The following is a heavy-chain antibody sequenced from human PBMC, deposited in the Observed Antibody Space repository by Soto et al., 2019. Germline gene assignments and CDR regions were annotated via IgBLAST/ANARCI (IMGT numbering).Heavy chain of an antibody. Sequence: GGSLRLSCAASGFTFSSYAMSWFRQAPGKGLEWVSAISGSGGSTYYADSVKGRFTISRDNSKNTLYLQMNSLRAEDTAVYYCAKGHDFWSGYYYYYMDVWGKGTTVTVSS. CDR3: AKGHDFWSGYYYYYMDV. J-gene: IGHJ6*03. CDR2: ISGSGGST. D-gene: IGHD3-3*01. V-gene: IGHV3-23*01. CDR1: GFTFSSYA.